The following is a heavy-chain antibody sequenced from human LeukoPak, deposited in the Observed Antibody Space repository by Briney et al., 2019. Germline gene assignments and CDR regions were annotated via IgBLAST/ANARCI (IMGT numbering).Heavy chain of an antibody. CDR2: IYHSGST. CDR1: GGSISSGGYS. V-gene: IGHV4-30-2*01. D-gene: IGHD6-13*01. CDR3: TRYSSRGTDY. Sequence: PSETLSLTCAVSGGSISSGGYSWSWIRQPPGKGLEWIGYIYHSGSTYYNPSLRSRVTISLDTSKNQFSLKLSSVTAADTAVYYCTRYSSRGTDYWGQGTLVTVSS. J-gene: IGHJ4*02.